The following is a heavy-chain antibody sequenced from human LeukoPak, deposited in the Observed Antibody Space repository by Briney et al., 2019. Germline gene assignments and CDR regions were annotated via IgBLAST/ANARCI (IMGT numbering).Heavy chain of an antibody. CDR1: GFTVSTNY. CDR3: ARDVEGY. V-gene: IGHV3-66*01. J-gene: IGHJ4*02. Sequence: GGSLRLSCAASGFTVSTNYMSWVRQAPGKGLEWVSFIYSGGSTYYADSVKGRFTISRDNSKNTLYLQMKSLRAEDTAVYYCARDVEGYWGQGTLVTVSS. CDR2: IYSGGST.